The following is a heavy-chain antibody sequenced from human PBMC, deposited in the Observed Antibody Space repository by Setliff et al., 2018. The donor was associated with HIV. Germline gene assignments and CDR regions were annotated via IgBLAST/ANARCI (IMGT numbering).Heavy chain of an antibody. CDR2: IYYSGSI. V-gene: IGHV4-39*01. J-gene: IGHJ4*02. CDR3: AGGSMYAY. CDR1: GGSISSSSHY. Sequence: ATLSLTCTVSGGSISSSSHYWGWIRQPPGKGLEWIGNIYYSGSIYYNPSLKSRVTISVDTSKNQFSLRLSSVTAADTAVYYCAGGSMYAYWGQGTLVTVSS. D-gene: IGHD2-8*01.